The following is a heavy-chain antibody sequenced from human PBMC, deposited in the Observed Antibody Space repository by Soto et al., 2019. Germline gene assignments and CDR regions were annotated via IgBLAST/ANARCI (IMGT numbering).Heavy chain of an antibody. V-gene: IGHV1-18*01. CDR3: ARMGTCSSGRCCSRPLDF. CDR1: GYIFDTYG. Sequence: QVHLLQSGAEVKKPGASVKVSCKASGYIFDTYGISWVRQAPGQGLEWLGWITPNNGDTNYAQKVQGRFTVTTDTSTSTAHMQLRNLRSDDTAMYYCARMGTCSSGRCCSRPLDFWGQGTLVSVSS. J-gene: IGHJ4*02. CDR2: ITPNNGDT. D-gene: IGHD2-15*01.